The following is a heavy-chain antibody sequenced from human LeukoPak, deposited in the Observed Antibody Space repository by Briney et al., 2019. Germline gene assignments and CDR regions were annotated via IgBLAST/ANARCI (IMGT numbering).Heavy chain of an antibody. CDR3: VRDDENYAYFDY. V-gene: IGHV3-66*01. J-gene: IGHJ4*02. CDR2: IHFGGGA. D-gene: IGHD1-7*01. CDR1: GFSVGRKY. Sequence: GGSLRLSGAASGFSVGRKYMAWVRQAPGKGLEWVSTIHFGGGASYADSVKGRFTISRDNSKNMVYLQMKTLTVEDTGVYYCVRDDENYAYFDYWGQGALVTVSS.